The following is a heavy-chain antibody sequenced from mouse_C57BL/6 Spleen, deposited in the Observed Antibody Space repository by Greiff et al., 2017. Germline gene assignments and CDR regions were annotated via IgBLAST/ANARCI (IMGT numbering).Heavy chain of an antibody. CDR1: GFSLTSYG. J-gene: IGHJ4*01. D-gene: IGHD2-3*01. CDR3: ARNAHDGYYVSYAMDY. V-gene: IGHV2-2*01. CDR2: IWSGGST. Sequence: QVQLKESGPGLVQPSQSLSITCTVSGFSLTSYGVHWVRQSPGKGLEWLGVIWSGGSTDYNAAFISRLSISKDNSKSQVFFKMNSLQADDTAIYYCARNAHDGYYVSYAMDYWGQGTSVTVSS.